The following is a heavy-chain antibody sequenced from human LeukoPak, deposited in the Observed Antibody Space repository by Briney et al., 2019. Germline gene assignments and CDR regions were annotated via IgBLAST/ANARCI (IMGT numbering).Heavy chain of an antibody. V-gene: IGHV3-23*01. Sequence: GGSLRLSCAASGFTFSSYSMNWVRQAPGKGLEWVSAISGSGGSTYYADSVKGRFTISRNNSKNTLYLQMNSLRAEDTAVYYCAKGRRGIAVAGVDYWGQGTLVTVSS. J-gene: IGHJ4*02. CDR3: AKGRRGIAVAGVDY. D-gene: IGHD6-19*01. CDR1: GFTFSSYS. CDR2: ISGSGGST.